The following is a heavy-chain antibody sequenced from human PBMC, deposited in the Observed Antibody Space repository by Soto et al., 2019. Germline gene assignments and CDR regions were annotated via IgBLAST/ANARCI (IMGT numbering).Heavy chain of an antibody. Sequence: TLSLTCAVSGGSISSGGYSWSWIRQPPGKGLEWIGYIYHTGSTYYNPSLKSRVTVSVDTSKNSLYLQMNSLRAEDTAVYYCAIEKVGATSIHVFDIWGQGTMVTVSS. J-gene: IGHJ3*02. V-gene: IGHV4-30-2*01. CDR3: AIEKVGATSIHVFDI. CDR2: IYHTGST. D-gene: IGHD1-26*01. CDR1: GGSISSGGYS.